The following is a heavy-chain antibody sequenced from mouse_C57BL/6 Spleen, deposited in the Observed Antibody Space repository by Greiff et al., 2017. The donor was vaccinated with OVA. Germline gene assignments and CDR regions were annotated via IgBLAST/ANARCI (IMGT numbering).Heavy chain of an antibody. Sequence: EVKLMESGGGLVQPGGSLKLSCAASGFTFSDYGMAWVRQAPRKGPEWVAFISNLAYSIYYADTVTGRFTISRENAKNTLYLEMSSLRSEDTAMYYCARERATYYYAMDYWGQGTSVTVSS. CDR1: GFTFSDYG. J-gene: IGHJ4*01. CDR2: ISNLAYSI. CDR3: ARERATYYYAMDY. D-gene: IGHD3-1*01. V-gene: IGHV5-15*01.